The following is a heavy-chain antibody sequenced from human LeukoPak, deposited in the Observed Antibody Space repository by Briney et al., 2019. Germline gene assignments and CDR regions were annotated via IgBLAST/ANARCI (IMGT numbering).Heavy chain of an antibody. CDR2: NYYSGST. Sequence: SETLSLTCTVSGGSIRSSSYYWGWIRRPSGKGLEWIGSNYYSGSTYYHPSLKSRVTISVDTSKNQFSLKLSSVTAADTAVYYCARRHFGELSPFDYWGQGTLVTVSS. CDR3: ARRHFGELSPFDY. D-gene: IGHD3-10*01. J-gene: IGHJ4*02. CDR1: GGSIRSSSYY. V-gene: IGHV4-39*01.